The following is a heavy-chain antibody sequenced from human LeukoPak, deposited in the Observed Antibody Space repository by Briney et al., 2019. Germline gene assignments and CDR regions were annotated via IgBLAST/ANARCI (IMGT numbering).Heavy chain of an antibody. J-gene: IGHJ4*02. V-gene: IGHV3-23*01. D-gene: IGHD6-19*01. CDR1: GFTFGSYA. CDR2: ISGSGGSP. CDR3: ARDHPGSGWYVDY. Sequence: GGSLRLSCAASGFTFGSYAMGWVRQAPGKGLEWVSGISGSGGSPYYTDSVKGRFTISKDNSKDTLYLQMNSLRDEDTAVYYCARDHPGSGWYVDYWGQAILVTVSS.